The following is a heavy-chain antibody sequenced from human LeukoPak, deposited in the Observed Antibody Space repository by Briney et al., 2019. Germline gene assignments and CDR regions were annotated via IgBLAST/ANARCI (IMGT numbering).Heavy chain of an antibody. Sequence: SVTLSLTCTVSLGGSISNYYLSWIRQSAVKGLEWIGRIYTGGSTNYNPSLRGRVTMSVDTSNNQFSLKLRSVTAADTAVYYCARGTVAGHPYFDYWGQGTLVTVSS. D-gene: IGHD6-19*01. CDR1: LGGSISNYY. V-gene: IGHV4-4*07. CDR3: ARGTVAGHPYFDY. J-gene: IGHJ4*02. CDR2: IYTGGST.